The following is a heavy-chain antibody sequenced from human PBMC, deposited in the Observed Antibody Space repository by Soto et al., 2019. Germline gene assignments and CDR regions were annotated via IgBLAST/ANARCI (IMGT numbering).Heavy chain of an antibody. D-gene: IGHD1-1*01. Sequence: LLESGGGLVQPGESLKLSCAVSGFTFRNYAMSWVRQAPGKGLEWVAGITGTGSSTSYSDSVRGRFTISRDNSKNTLYLQMNSLRVEDTAVYYCARDDAFGNENGFDIWGQGTMVTVSS. CDR2: ITGTGSST. CDR3: ARDDAFGNENGFDI. CDR1: GFTFRNYA. V-gene: IGHV3-23*01. J-gene: IGHJ3*02.